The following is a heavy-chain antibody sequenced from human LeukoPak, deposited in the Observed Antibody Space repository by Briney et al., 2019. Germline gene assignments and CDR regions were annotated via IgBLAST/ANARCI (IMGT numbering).Heavy chain of an antibody. CDR2: IYPGDSDT. V-gene: IGHV5-51*01. CDR3: AKMKMVATIPLSDY. D-gene: IGHD5-12*01. Sequence: GESLKISCKGSGYRFASYWIAWVRQKPGKGLEFMGIIYPGDSDTRYSPSFQGQVTISADKSISTAYLQWSSLKASDTAMYYCAKMKMVATIPLSDYWGQGTLVTVSS. CDR1: GYRFASYW. J-gene: IGHJ4*02.